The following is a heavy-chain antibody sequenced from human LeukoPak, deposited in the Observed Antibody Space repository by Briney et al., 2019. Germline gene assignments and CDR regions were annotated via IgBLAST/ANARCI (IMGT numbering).Heavy chain of an antibody. CDR3: ARVRDDFWSGPSAYFDY. V-gene: IGHV4-59*01. D-gene: IGHD3-3*01. J-gene: IGHJ4*02. CDR2: IYYSGST. Sequence: SETLSLTCTVSGGSISSYYWSWIRQPPGKGLEWIGYIYYSGSTNYNPALKSRVTISVDTSKNQFSLKLSSVTAADTAVYYCARVRDDFWSGPSAYFDYWGQGTLVTVSS. CDR1: GGSISSYY.